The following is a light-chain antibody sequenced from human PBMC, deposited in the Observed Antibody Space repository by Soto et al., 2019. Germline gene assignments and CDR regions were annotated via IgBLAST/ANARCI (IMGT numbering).Light chain of an antibody. J-gene: IGKJ3*01. Sequence: DIQMTQSPPSLSASVGDRITFTCRASQGVSNYLAWYQQKPGRRPKLLIYAASTLQSGVPSRFSGSGSGRDFTRTISSVQPEDVATDYCQKYNSVPFTFGPWTKVEIK. CDR2: AAS. CDR3: QKYNSVPFT. CDR1: QGVSNY. V-gene: IGKV1-27*01.